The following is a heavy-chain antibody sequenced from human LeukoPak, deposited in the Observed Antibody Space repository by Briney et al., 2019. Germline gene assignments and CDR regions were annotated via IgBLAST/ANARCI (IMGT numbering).Heavy chain of an antibody. CDR3: ARTAGVVPAAIGY. CDR1: GYTFTGYY. J-gene: IGHJ4*02. D-gene: IGHD2-2*02. V-gene: IGHV1-2*02. CDR2: INPNSGGT. Sequence: ASVKVSCKASGYTFTGYYMHWVRQAPGQGLEWMGWINPNSGGTNYAQKFQGRVTMTRDTSISTAYMELSRLRSDDTAVYYCARTAGVVPAAIGYWGQGTLVTVSS.